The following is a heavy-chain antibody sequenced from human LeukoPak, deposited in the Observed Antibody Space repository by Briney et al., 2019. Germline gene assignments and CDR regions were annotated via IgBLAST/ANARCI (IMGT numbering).Heavy chain of an antibody. CDR3: AKTRPPDSSGWPWYFDY. CDR2: ISGSGGST. D-gene: IGHD6-19*01. Sequence: PGGSLRLSCAASGFTFSSYAMSWVRQAPGKGLEWVSAISGSGGSTYYADSVKGRFTISRDNSKNTLYLQMNSLRAEDTAVYYCAKTRPPDSSGWPWYFDYWGQGTLVTVSS. CDR1: GFTFSSYA. V-gene: IGHV3-23*01. J-gene: IGHJ4*02.